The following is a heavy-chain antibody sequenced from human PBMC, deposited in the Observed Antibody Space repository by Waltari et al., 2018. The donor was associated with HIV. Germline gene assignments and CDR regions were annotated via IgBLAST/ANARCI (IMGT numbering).Heavy chain of an antibody. J-gene: IGHJ6*02. CDR2: IYTSGST. Sequence: QVQLQESGPGLVKPSQTLSLTCTVSGGSISSGSYYWSWIRQPAGKGLEWIGRIYTSGSTNYNPSLKSRVTISVDTSKNQFSLKLSSVTAADTAVYYCATRTSRLYYYGMDVWGQGTTVTVSS. CDR3: ATRTSRLYYYGMDV. V-gene: IGHV4-61*02. CDR1: GGSISSGSYY. D-gene: IGHD2-2*01.